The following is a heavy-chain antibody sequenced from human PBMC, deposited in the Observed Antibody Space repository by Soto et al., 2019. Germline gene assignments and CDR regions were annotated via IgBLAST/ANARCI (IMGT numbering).Heavy chain of an antibody. Sequence: GGSLRLSCAASGFTFSDYYMSWIRQAPGKGLEWVSYISSSGSTIYYADSVKGRFTISRDNAKNSLYLQMNSLRAEDTAVYYWARDSRPGGGEYYFDYWGQGTLVTVSS. V-gene: IGHV3-11*01. CDR1: GFTFSDYY. D-gene: IGHD3-16*01. CDR3: ARDSRPGGGEYYFDY. CDR2: ISSSGSTI. J-gene: IGHJ4*02.